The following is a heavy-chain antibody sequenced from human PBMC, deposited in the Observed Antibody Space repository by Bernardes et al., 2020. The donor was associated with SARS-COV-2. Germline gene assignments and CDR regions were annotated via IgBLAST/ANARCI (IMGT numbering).Heavy chain of an antibody. CDR2: ISGSGGST. CDR1: GFTFSSYA. J-gene: IGHJ4*02. CDR3: AKFVFRGWYHY. Sequence: GGSLRLSFAASGFTFSSYAMSWVRPAPGKGLEWVSAISGSGGSTYYADSVKGRFTISRDNSKNTLYLQMNSLRAEDTAVYYCAKFVFRGWYHYWGQGTLVTVSS. V-gene: IGHV3-23*01. D-gene: IGHD6-19*01.